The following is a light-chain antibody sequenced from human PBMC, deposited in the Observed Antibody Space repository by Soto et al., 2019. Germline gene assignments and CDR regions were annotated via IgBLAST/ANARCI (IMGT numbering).Light chain of an antibody. J-gene: IGKJ4*01. CDR2: GAS. V-gene: IGKV3-15*01. Sequence: EIVMTQSPATLSVSPGERATLSCRASQSVNSNLAWYQQKPGQAPRLLIYGASTRATGIRARFSGSGSGTEFTLTXXXXXXXDFAVYYCQQYNXXLTFGG. CDR3: QQYNXXLT. CDR1: QSVNSN.